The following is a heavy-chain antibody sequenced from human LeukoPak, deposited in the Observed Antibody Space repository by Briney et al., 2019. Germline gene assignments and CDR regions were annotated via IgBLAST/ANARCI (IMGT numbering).Heavy chain of an antibody. V-gene: IGHV1-18*01. Sequence: ASVKVSCTASGYTFTSYGISWVRQAPGQGLEWMGWISAYNGNTNYAQKLQGRVTMTTDTSTSTAYMELRSLRSDDTAVYYCARTLVVVNSRGVGYFDYWGQGTLVTVSS. J-gene: IGHJ4*02. CDR2: ISAYNGNT. D-gene: IGHD3-22*01. CDR3: ARTLVVVNSRGVGYFDY. CDR1: GYTFTSYG.